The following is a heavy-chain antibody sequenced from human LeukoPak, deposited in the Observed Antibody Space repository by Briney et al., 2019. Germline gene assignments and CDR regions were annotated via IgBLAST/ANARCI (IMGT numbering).Heavy chain of an antibody. CDR3: ARRRTSPEAFDI. Sequence: PSETLSLTCTVSGGSISSSSYHWGWLRQPPGKGLEWIGSIYYSGSTYYNPSLKSRVTISVDTSKNQFSLKLSSVTAADTAVYYCARRRTSPEAFDIWGQGTMVTVSS. J-gene: IGHJ3*02. V-gene: IGHV4-39*01. CDR2: IYYSGST. CDR1: GGSISSSSYH.